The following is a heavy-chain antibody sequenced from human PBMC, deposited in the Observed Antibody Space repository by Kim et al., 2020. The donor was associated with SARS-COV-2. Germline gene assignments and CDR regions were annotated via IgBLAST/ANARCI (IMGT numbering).Heavy chain of an antibody. J-gene: IGHJ4*02. CDR3: AKEHGSGSYRNFDY. V-gene: IGHV3-30*18. Sequence: GGSLRLSCAASGFTLSSYGMHWVRQAPGKGLEWVAVISYDGSNKYYADSVKGRFTISRDNSKNTLYLQMNSLRAEDTAVYYCAKEHGSGSYRNFDYWGQG. D-gene: IGHD3-10*01. CDR2: ISYDGSNK. CDR1: GFTLSSYG.